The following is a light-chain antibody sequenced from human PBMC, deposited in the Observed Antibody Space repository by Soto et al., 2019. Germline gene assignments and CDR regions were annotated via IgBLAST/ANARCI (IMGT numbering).Light chain of an antibody. CDR3: QQDIKWPSLT. CDR1: QSIRSN. CDR2: GAS. V-gene: IGKV3-15*01. Sequence: EIVMTQSPATLSVSPGEGGTHSCRASQSIRSNLAWYQQKPGQAPRLLIYGASTRATGIPARFSGSGSGTEFTLTISSLQSEDFAVYYCQQDIKWPSLTFGGGTKAEIK. J-gene: IGKJ4*01.